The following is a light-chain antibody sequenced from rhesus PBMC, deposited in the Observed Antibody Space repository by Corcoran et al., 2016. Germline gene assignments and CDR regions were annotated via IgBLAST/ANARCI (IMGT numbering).Light chain of an antibody. Sequence: DIQMTQSPSSLSASVGDRVTITCRASQGITNVLAWYQQKPGETPKLLIYAASTLQRGIPSRFRCSGSGTDFTLTISSLQSEDFATYYCQHYYITPRPFGQGTKVEIK. CDR2: AAS. V-gene: IGKV1-33*02. CDR3: QHYYITPRP. J-gene: IGKJ1*01. CDR1: QGITNV.